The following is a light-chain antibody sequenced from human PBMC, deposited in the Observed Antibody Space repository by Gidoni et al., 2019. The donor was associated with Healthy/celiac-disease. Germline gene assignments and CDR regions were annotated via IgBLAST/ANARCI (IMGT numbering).Light chain of an antibody. CDR3: QQRSNWPPLT. CDR2: DAS. Sequence: EIVLTQSPATLSLSPGERATLSCRDSQSVSSYLACYQQKPGQAPRLLIYDASNRATGIPARFSGSGSGTDFTLTISSLEPEDFAVYYCQQRSNWPPLTFGGGTKVEIK. V-gene: IGKV3-11*01. J-gene: IGKJ4*01. CDR1: QSVSSY.